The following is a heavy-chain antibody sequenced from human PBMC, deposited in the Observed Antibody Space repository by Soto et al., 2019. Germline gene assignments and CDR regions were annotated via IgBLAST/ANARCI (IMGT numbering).Heavy chain of an antibody. J-gene: IGHJ4*02. CDR3: ARAAEWEQPSNQYYFDF. Sequence: ASVKVSCKASGYTFTSYGISWVRQAPGQGLEWVGGIIPTLGTIHVAQRFQGRVTFTADKSTNTAYMEMNSLTSEDTALYYCARAAEWEQPSNQYYFDFWGQGTLVTVSS. CDR1: GYTFTSYG. CDR2: IIPTLGTI. D-gene: IGHD1-26*01. V-gene: IGHV1-69*10.